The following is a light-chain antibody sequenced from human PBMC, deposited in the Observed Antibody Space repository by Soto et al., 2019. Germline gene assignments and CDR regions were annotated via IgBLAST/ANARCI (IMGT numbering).Light chain of an antibody. CDR3: QQSYSTPRT. CDR1: QSISSY. CDR2: AAS. J-gene: IGKJ1*01. Sequence: DIQMTQSPSSLSASVRDRVTITCRASQSISSYLNWYQQKPGKAPKLLIYAASSLQSGVPSRFSGSGSGTDFTHTVSSLQPEDFATYFCQQSYSTPRTFGQGTQVEVK. V-gene: IGKV1-39*01.